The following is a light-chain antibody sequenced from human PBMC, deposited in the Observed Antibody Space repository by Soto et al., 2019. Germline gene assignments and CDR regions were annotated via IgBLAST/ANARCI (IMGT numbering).Light chain of an antibody. J-gene: IGKJ1*01. CDR1: QAISNY. V-gene: IGKV1-39*01. Sequence: DLQMTQSPSSLSASVGDRVTITCRSSQAISNYVSWYQQEPRKAPRLLIYAASSLQSGVPSRFSASGSGTAFTLTISGLQPEDFGTYFCQQTYTYPNSFGQGTKVEIK. CDR2: AAS. CDR3: QQTYTYPNS.